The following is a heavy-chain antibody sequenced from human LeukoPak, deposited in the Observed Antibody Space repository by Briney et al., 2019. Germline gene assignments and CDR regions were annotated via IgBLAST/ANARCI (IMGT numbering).Heavy chain of an antibody. CDR3: ARGPQGVTRPEY. CDR2: INHGGST. D-gene: IGHD4-17*01. J-gene: IGHJ4*02. CDR1: GGSLSGYY. Sequence: RPSETLSLTCTVYGGSLSGYYWSWIRQPPGKGLEWIGEINHGGSTIYNPSLKSRVTISVDTSKNQFSLKVRSVTAADTAVYYCARGPQGVTRPEYWGQGTLVTVSS. V-gene: IGHV4-34*01.